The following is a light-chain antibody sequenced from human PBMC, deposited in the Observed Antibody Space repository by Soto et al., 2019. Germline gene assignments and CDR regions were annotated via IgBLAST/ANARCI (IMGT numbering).Light chain of an antibody. CDR2: EVT. V-gene: IGLV2-14*01. CDR1: SSDVGAYNY. CDR3: SSKRDSSTLFV. J-gene: IGLJ1*01. Sequence: QSVLTQPASVSGPPGQSITISCTGTSSDVGAYNYVSWYQHHPGKVPKLLIYEVTNRPSGVSDRFSGSKSGNTASLTISGLQAEDEADYYCSSKRDSSTLFVFGTGTKVTAL.